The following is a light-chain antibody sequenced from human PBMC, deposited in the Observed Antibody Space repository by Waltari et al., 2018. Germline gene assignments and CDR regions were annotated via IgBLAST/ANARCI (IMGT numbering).Light chain of an antibody. CDR2: DVT. Sequence: QSALTQPVSVSGSPGQSITISCTGGSSDVGGYDHVSWYQQHPGKAPKVLIYDVTHRASGVSPRFSGSKSGDTASLTISGLQAEDEADYYCNSYRTDGRVFGGGTKLTVL. CDR3: NSYRTDGRV. CDR1: SSDVGGYDH. V-gene: IGLV2-14*03. J-gene: IGLJ3*02.